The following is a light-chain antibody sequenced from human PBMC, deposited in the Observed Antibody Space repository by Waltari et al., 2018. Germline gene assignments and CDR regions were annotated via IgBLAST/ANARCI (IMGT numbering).Light chain of an antibody. CDR3: QYYDNLPMFT. CDR2: RTT. J-gene: IGKJ2*01. CDR1: QDIGGY. Sequence: DIQLTQSPSSLAASVGDRVTLTCRASQDIGGYLNWYQHQPGRAPKLLIYRTTILTTGVPSRFSGGASRTGYTLTITNLQPEDIATYYCQYYDNLPMFTFGPGTKVEIK. V-gene: IGKV1-33*01.